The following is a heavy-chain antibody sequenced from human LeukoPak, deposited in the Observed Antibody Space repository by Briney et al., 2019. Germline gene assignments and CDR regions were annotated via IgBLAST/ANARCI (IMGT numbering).Heavy chain of an antibody. V-gene: IGHV3-21*01. CDR3: AREARVRGVIISPNDY. CDR1: GFTLSTYA. D-gene: IGHD3-10*01. CDR2: TSSSDAGT. Sequence: GGSLRLSCAASGFTLSTYAMSWVRQTPGKGLEWVAATSSSDAGTYHADSVKGRFTISRDNAKNSLYLQMNSLRAEDTAVYYCAREARVRGVIISPNDYWGQGTLVTVSS. J-gene: IGHJ4*02.